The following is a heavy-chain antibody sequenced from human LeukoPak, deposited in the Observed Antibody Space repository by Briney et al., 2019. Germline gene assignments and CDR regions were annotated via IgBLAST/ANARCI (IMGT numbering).Heavy chain of an antibody. CDR2: ISRSGGST. CDR1: GFTFSNYA. J-gene: IGHJ4*02. V-gene: IGHV3-23*01. D-gene: IGHD2/OR15-2a*01. Sequence: PGGSLRLSCAASGFTFSNYAMNWVRQAPGKGLEWVSSISRSGGSTFYADSVKGRFTISRDNSKNTLYLQMNSLRAEDTAVYYCARAGNTRFDYWGQGTLVTVSS. CDR3: ARAGNTRFDY.